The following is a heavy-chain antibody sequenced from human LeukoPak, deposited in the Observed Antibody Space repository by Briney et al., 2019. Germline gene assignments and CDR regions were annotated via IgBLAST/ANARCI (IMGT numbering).Heavy chain of an antibody. J-gene: IGHJ4*02. CDR3: AKEVYSYGSGGFDY. D-gene: IGHD5-18*01. CDR2: ISWISGSI. CDR1: GFIFDGYA. Sequence: QPGRSLRLSCAASGFIFDGYAMHWVRQAPGKGLGRVSGISWISGSIGYADSVMGRFVISRVNAKNYLYVQMNSLRVEDTALYYCAKEVYSYGSGGFDYWGQGTLVTVSS. V-gene: IGHV3-9*01.